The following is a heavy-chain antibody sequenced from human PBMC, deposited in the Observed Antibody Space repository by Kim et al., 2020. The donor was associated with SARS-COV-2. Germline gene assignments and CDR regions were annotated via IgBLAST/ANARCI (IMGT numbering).Heavy chain of an antibody. J-gene: IGHJ5*02. D-gene: IGHD3-10*01. CDR3: AREGSGSYNWFDP. CDR2: INGGNGNT. CDR1: GYTFDTYS. V-gene: IGHV1-3*01. Sequence: ASVKVSCKASGYTFDTYSLYWVRQAPGQRFEWMGWINGGNGNTRYSQNFQGRVTITRDTSATTAYMELSSLTFKDTAVYYCAREGSGSYNWFDPWGQGTLVTVSS.